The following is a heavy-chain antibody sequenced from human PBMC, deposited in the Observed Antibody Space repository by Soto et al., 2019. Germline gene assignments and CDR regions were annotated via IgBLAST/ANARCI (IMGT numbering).Heavy chain of an antibody. J-gene: IGHJ6*02. CDR3: ARVDTDMDHHYYYGMDV. Sequence: GWSLRLSCAASGFTFSSYSMNWVRQAPGEGLEWVSSISSSSSYIYYADSVKGRFTISRDNAKNSLYLQMNSLRAEDTAVYYCARVDTDMDHHYYYGMDVWGQGSTFTVAS. V-gene: IGHV3-21*01. CDR1: GFTFSSYS. D-gene: IGHD5-18*01. CDR2: ISSSSSYI.